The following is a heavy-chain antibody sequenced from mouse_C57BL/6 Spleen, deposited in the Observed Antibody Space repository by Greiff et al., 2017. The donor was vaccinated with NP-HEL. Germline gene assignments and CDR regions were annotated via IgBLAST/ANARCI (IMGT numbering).Heavy chain of an antibody. CDR3: ARKITTVVATGRYAMDY. CDR2: INPNNGGT. D-gene: IGHD1-1*01. Sequence: EVQLQQSGPELVKPGASVKIPCKASGYTFTDYNMDWVKQSHGKSLEWIGDINPNNGGTIYNQKFKGKATLTVDKSSSTAYMELRSLTSEDTAVYYCARKITTVVATGRYAMDYWGQRTSVTVSS. J-gene: IGHJ4*01. CDR1: GYTFTDYN. V-gene: IGHV1-18*01.